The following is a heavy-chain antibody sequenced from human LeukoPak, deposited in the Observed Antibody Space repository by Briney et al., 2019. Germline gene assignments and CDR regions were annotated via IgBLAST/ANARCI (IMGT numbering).Heavy chain of an antibody. J-gene: IGHJ4*02. V-gene: IGHV3-30*18. CDR2: ISYNGSNK. D-gene: IGHD3-3*01. CDR3: AKNGGEWLLAGSSFDY. Sequence: GGSLRLSCAASGFTFSSYGMHWVRQAQGKGLEWVAVISYNGSNKYYADSVEGRFTISRDNSKKKLYMQMSSLRAEDTAVYYCAKNGGEWLLAGSSFDYWGQGTLVTVSS. CDR1: GFTFSSYG.